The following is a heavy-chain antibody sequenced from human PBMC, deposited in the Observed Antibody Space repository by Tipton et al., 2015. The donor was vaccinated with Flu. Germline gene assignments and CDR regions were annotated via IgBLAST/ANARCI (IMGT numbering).Heavy chain of an antibody. CDR1: GFTFDDYA. V-gene: IGHV3-9*01. CDR3: ARDCGGDCLNAFDI. Sequence: SLRLSCAASGFTFDDYAMHWVRQAPGKGLEWVSGISWNSGSIGYADSVKGRFTISRDNAKNTLYLQMNSLRAEDTAVYYCARDCGGDCLNAFDIWGQGTMVTVSS. J-gene: IGHJ3*02. D-gene: IGHD2-21*01. CDR2: ISWNSGSI.